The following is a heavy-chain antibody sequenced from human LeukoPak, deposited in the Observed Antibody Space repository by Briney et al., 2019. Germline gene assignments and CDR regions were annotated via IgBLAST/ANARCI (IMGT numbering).Heavy chain of an antibody. CDR1: GGPFSSYY. CDR3: ARETQYYYYYYMDV. V-gene: IGHV4-59*01. Sequence: SETLSLTCTVSGGPFSSYYWSWIRQPPGKGLEWIGYIYYSGSTNYNPSLKSRVTISVDTSKNQFSLKLSSVTAADTAVYYCARETQYYYYYYMDVWGKGTTVTVSS. CDR2: IYYSGST. J-gene: IGHJ6*03.